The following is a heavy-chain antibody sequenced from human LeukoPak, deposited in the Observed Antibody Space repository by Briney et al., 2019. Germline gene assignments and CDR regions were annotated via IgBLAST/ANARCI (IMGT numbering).Heavy chain of an antibody. Sequence: PSETLSLTCTVSGGSISSYYWSWIRQPPGKGLEWIGYIYYSGSTNYNPSLKSRVTISVDTSKNQFSLKLSSVTAADTAVYYCARSEVTMVRGVNWFDPWGQGTLVTVSS. CDR2: IYYSGST. V-gene: IGHV4-59*01. J-gene: IGHJ5*02. CDR1: GGSISSYY. CDR3: ARSEVTMVRGVNWFDP. D-gene: IGHD3-10*01.